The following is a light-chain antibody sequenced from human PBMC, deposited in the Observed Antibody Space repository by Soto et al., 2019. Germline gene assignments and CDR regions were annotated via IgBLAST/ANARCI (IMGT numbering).Light chain of an antibody. J-gene: IGKJ4*01. CDR2: AAS. CDR3: LQGYTTPPLT. CDR1: QSISNY. Sequence: DIQMTQSPSSLSASVGDRVTITCRASQSISNYLSWYQHKPGIAPKLLIYAASTLQSGVPSRFSGSGSGTDFTLTISSLQVEDFATYYCLQGYTTPPLTFGGGTKVEIK. V-gene: IGKV1-39*01.